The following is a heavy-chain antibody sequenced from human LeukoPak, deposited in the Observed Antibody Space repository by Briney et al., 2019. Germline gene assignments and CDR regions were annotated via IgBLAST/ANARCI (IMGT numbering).Heavy chain of an antibody. Sequence: ASVKVSCKASGYTFTVYYMQWGREAPGQGLEWMGWINPNSGGTNYAQKFQGRVTMTRDTSINTAYMELSRLRSDDTAIYYFAIYPDMSSNVMVSWFDPWGQGTLVTVSS. CDR2: INPNSGGT. V-gene: IGHV1-2*02. D-gene: IGHD2-15*01. J-gene: IGHJ5*02. CDR1: GYTFTVYY. CDR3: AIYPDMSSNVMVSWFDP.